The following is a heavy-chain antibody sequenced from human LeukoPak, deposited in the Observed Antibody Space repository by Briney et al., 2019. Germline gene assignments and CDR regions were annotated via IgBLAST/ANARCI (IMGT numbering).Heavy chain of an antibody. J-gene: IGHJ6*03. CDR3: ARVGYSYSIHDWSRTGLGAYATKHYYYMDV. CDR1: GGSFSDYS. CDR2: INPSGGT. Sequence: PSETLSLTCAVYGGSFSDYSWSWIRQPPGKGLEWIGEINPSGGTNHNPSLMSRVSMSVDTSKNQISLRVSSVTAADTAVYYRARVGYSYSIHDWSRTGLGAYATKHYYYMDVWGKGTTVTVSS. D-gene: IGHD5-18*01. V-gene: IGHV4-34*01.